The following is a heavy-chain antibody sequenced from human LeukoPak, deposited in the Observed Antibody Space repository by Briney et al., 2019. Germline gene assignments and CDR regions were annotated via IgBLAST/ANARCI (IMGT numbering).Heavy chain of an antibody. CDR2: IYYSGST. Sequence: SETLSLTCTVSGGSISSYYWSWIRQPPGKGLEWIGYIYYSGSTNYNPSLKSRVTISVDTSKNQFSLKLSSVTAADTAVYYCARGKVAAAATYYYYYMDVWGKGTTVTVSS. J-gene: IGHJ6*03. V-gene: IGHV4-59*01. CDR3: ARGKVAAAATYYYYYMDV. D-gene: IGHD6-13*01. CDR1: GGSISSYY.